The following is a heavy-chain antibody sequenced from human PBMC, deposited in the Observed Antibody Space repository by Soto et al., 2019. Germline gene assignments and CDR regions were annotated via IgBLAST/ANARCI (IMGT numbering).Heavy chain of an antibody. D-gene: IGHD2-2*01. CDR2: IIPIFGTA. Sequence: ASVKVSCKASGGTFSSYAISWVRQAPGQELEWMGGIIPIFGTANYAQKFQGRVTITADESTSTAYMELSSLRSEDTAVYYCAREASPIVLVPGAIRTRMNTMAGYYYGMDVWGQGTTVTVSS. CDR1: GGTFSSYA. J-gene: IGHJ6*02. CDR3: AREASPIVLVPGAIRTRMNTMAGYYYGMDV. V-gene: IGHV1-69*13.